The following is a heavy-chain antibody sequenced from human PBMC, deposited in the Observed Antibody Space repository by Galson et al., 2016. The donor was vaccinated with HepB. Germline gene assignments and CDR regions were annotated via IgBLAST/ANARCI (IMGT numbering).Heavy chain of an antibody. CDR3: TRSPYSSDYNSHGRWFDP. Sequence: TLSLTCTVSGGSITSGNYYWGWIRQHPVKGLEWIGYIYETGNIYYNPSLESRLSISRDTSRTQFSLKMTSVTAADTAVYYRTRSPYSSDYNSHGRWFDPWGQGTLVTVSS. CDR1: GGSITSGNYY. V-gene: IGHV4-31*03. J-gene: IGHJ5*02. D-gene: IGHD3-22*01. CDR2: IYETGNI.